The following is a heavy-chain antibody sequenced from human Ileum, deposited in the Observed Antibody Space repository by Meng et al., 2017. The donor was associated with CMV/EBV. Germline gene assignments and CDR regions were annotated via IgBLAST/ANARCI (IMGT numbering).Heavy chain of an antibody. Sequence: QVRLVGSGGGVVQPGRSLRLSCAASGFTFSNYEMHWVRQAPGKGLEWVTLVVNDGNKKYYADSVKGRFTISRDNSAKMVYLEMNNLRPEDTAIYYCARDFDYWGQGTLVTVSS. CDR3: ARDFDY. CDR1: GFTFSNYE. CDR2: VVNDGNKK. J-gene: IGHJ4*02. V-gene: IGHV3-30-3*01.